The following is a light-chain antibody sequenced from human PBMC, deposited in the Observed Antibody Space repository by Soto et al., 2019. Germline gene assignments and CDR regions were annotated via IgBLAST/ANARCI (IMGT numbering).Light chain of an antibody. CDR1: QDIRKY. J-gene: IGKJ4*01. CDR2: DAS. Sequence: DIQMTQSPSSLSASVGDRVTITCQASQDIRKYLNWYQQKPGKAPKLLIYDASNLETGVPSRFSGSGSGTDFAFTISSLQPEDFATYYCQQANSFPLTFGGGTKVDIK. CDR3: QQANSFPLT. V-gene: IGKV1-33*01.